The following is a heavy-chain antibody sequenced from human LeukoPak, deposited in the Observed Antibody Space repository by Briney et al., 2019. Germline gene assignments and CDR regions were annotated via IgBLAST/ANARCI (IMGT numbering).Heavy chain of an antibody. Sequence: GGSLRLSCAASGFTFSSYWMSWVRQAPGKGLEWVANIKQDGSGKYYVDSVKGRFTISRDNAKNSLYLQMNSLRAEDTAVYYCAKEDADTYYYGSGSYPDYWGQGTLVTVSS. J-gene: IGHJ4*02. CDR3: AKEDADTYYYGSGSYPDY. D-gene: IGHD3-10*01. CDR2: IKQDGSGK. V-gene: IGHV3-7*01. CDR1: GFTFSSYW.